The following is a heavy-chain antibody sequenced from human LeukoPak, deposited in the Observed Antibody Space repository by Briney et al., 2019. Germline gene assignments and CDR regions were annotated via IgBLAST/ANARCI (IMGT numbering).Heavy chain of an antibody. Sequence: SETLSLTCAVSGGSISSGGYSWSWIRQPPGKGLEWIGYIYHSGSTYYNPSLKSRVTISVDRSKNQFSLKLSSVTAADTAVYYCATNSQFGMDVWGQGTTVTVS. CDR1: GGSISSGGYS. V-gene: IGHV4-30-2*01. CDR2: IYHSGST. CDR3: ATNSQFGMDV. J-gene: IGHJ6*02. D-gene: IGHD2/OR15-2a*01.